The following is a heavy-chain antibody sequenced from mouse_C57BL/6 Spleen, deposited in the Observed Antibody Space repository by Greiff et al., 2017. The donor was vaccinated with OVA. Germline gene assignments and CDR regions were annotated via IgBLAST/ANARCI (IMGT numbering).Heavy chain of an antibody. CDR3: ARGNYGYDGRFAY. V-gene: IGHV1-64*01. D-gene: IGHD2-2*01. Sequence: VQLQQPGAELVKPGASVKLSCKASGYTFTSYWMHWVKQRPGQGLEWIGMIHPNSGSTNYNEKFKSKATLTVDKSSSTAYMQLSSLTSEDSAVYYCARGNYGYDGRFAYWGQGTLVTVSA. J-gene: IGHJ3*01. CDR2: IHPNSGST. CDR1: GYTFTSYW.